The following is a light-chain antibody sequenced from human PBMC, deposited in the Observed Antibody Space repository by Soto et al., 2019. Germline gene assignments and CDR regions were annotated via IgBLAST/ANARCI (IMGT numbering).Light chain of an antibody. CDR1: SSNIGSNY. J-gene: IGLJ2*01. CDR3: AAWDDSLSGYVV. CDR2: RNN. Sequence: QAVLTQPPSASGTRGQRVPIDCSGSSSNIGSNYVYWYQQLPGTAPKLLIYRNNQRPSGVPDRFSGSKSGTSASLAISGLRSEDEADYYCAAWDDSLSGYVVFGGGTKLTVL. V-gene: IGLV1-47*01.